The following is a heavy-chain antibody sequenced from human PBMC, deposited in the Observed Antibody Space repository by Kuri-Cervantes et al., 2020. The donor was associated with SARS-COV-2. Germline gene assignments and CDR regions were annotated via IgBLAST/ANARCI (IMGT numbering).Heavy chain of an antibody. D-gene: IGHD3-3*01. V-gene: IGHV4-4*07. CDR3: ARGRAQITIFGVSSMDWFDP. J-gene: IGHJ5*02. CDR2: IYTSGST. CDR1: CGSISSYY. Sequence: SATLSLTCTVSCGSISSYYWSWIRQPAGKGLERIGRIYTSGSTNYNPSLKSRVTMLVDTSKNKFSLKLSSVTAADTAVYYCARGRAQITIFGVSSMDWFDPWGQGTLVTVSS.